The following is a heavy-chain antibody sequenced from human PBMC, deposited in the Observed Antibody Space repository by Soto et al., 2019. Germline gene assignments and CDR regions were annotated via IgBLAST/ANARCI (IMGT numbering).Heavy chain of an antibody. Sequence: EVQLVESGGDLVQRGGSLRLSCAASGFTFNIYSMNWVRQAPGKGLEWFSYITSDTKTIKYADSVKGRFTISRDNAKNSVYLQMNSLRDEDTAVYYCARSVEGHFDYWGQGTAVTVSS. V-gene: IGHV3-48*02. D-gene: IGHD6-19*01. CDR1: GFTFNIYS. CDR2: ITSDTKTI. CDR3: ARSVEGHFDY. J-gene: IGHJ4*02.